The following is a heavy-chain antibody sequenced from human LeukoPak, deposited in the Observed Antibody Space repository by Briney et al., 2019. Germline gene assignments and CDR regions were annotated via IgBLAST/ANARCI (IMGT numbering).Heavy chain of an antibody. J-gene: IGHJ6*02. D-gene: IGHD3-22*01. V-gene: IGHV1-8*01. CDR1: GYTFTSYD. CDR3: AIDSSGYYGYYYYYGMDV. CDR2: MNPNSGNT. Sequence: ASVKVSCKASGYTFTSYDINWVRQATGQGLEWMGWMNPNSGNTGYAQKFQGRVTMTRNTSISTAYMELSSLRSEDTAVYYCAIDSSGYYGYYYYYGMDVWGQGTTVTVSS.